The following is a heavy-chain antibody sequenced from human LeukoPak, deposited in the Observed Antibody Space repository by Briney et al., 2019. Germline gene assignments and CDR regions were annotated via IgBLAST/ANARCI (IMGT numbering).Heavy chain of an antibody. V-gene: IGHV1-3*01. CDR3: ARVSDDSGWNFDY. Sequence: ASVKVSCKAYGYTFTSYAIHWVRPAPGQRLEWMGWINAGNGNRKYSQKFQDRVTITRETSATTAYMELNSLTSEDTAVYYCARVSDDSGWNFDYWGQGTLVTVSS. J-gene: IGHJ4*02. D-gene: IGHD6-19*01. CDR1: GYTFTSYA. CDR2: INAGNGNR.